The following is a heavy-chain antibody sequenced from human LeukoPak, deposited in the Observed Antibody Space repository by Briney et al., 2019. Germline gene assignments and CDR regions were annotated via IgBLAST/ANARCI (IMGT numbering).Heavy chain of an antibody. V-gene: IGHV3-43*02. CDR1: GFTFDDYA. Sequence: GGSLRLSCAASGFTFDDYAMHWVRQAPGKGLEWVSLISGDGGDRIYADSVKGRFTISRDNSKNSLYLEMNSLRTEDTALYYCAKDVGAFDSSGYYDYWGQGTLVTVSS. CDR2: ISGDGGDR. J-gene: IGHJ4*02. D-gene: IGHD3-22*01. CDR3: AKDVGAFDSSGYYDY.